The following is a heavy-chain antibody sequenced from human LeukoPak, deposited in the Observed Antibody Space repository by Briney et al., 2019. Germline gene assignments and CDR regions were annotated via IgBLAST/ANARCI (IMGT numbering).Heavy chain of an antibody. Sequence: GRSLRLSCAASGFTFSSYGMHWVRQAPGKGLEWVAVISYDGSNKYYADSVKGRFTISRDNSKNTLYLQVNSLRAEDTAVYYCAKDLFYDSSGYYDYWGQGTLVTVSS. CDR1: GFTFSSYG. D-gene: IGHD3-22*01. J-gene: IGHJ4*02. V-gene: IGHV3-30*18. CDR3: AKDLFYDSSGYYDY. CDR2: ISYDGSNK.